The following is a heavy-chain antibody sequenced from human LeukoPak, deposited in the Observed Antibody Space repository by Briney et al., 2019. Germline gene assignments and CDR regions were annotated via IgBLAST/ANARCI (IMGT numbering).Heavy chain of an antibody. CDR2: IDWDDDK. V-gene: IGHV2-70*04. J-gene: IGHJ4*02. CDR3: ARIQGNGDCDY. CDR1: GFSLSTSGMR. D-gene: IGHD2-21*02. Sequence: SGPALVKPTQTLTLTCTFSGFSLSTSGMRVSWIRQPPGKALEWLARIDWDDDKFYSTSLKTRLTISKDTSKNQVVLTMTNMDPVDTAMYYCARIQGNGDCDYWGQGTLVTVSS.